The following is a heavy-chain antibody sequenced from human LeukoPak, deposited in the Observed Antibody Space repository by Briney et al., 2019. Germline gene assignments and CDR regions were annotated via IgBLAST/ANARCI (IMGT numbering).Heavy chain of an antibody. Sequence: SETLSLTCTVSGGSISSSSYYWGWIRQPPGKGLEWIGSIYYSGSTYYNPSLKSRVTISVDTSKNQFSLKLSSVTAADTAVYYCARGPDGSGKIYYYYYMDVWGKGTTVTVSS. CDR3: ARGPDGSGKIYYYYYMDV. CDR2: IYYSGST. D-gene: IGHD3-10*01. V-gene: IGHV4-39*07. CDR1: GGSISSSSYY. J-gene: IGHJ6*03.